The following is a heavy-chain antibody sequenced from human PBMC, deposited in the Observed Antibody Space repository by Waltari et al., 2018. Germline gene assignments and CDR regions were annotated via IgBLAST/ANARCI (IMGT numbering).Heavy chain of an antibody. CDR2: TIPIFGTA. V-gene: IGHV1-69*01. CDR3: ARDDYYGSGSYEALTVRRTVDAFDI. D-gene: IGHD3-10*01. J-gene: IGHJ3*02. CDR1: GGTFSSYA. Sequence: QVQLVQSGAEVKKPGSSVKVSCKASGGTFSSYAISWVRQAPGTGLEWMGGTIPIFGTANYAQKVQGRVTITADESTSTAYMELSSLRSEDTAVYYCARDDYYGSGSYEALTVRRTVDAFDIWGQGTMVTVSS.